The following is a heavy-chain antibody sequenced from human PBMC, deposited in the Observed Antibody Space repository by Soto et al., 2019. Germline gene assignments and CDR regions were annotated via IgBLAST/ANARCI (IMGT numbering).Heavy chain of an antibody. Sequence: PGGSLRLSCAASGFTFSSYWMSWVRQAPGKGLEWVANIKQDGSEKYYVDSVKGRFTISRDNAKSSLYLQMNSLRAEDTAVYYCARDMEKLLWFGELSGYYYMDVWGKGTTVTVSS. D-gene: IGHD3-10*01. V-gene: IGHV3-7*01. CDR1: GFTFSSYW. CDR2: IKQDGSEK. CDR3: ARDMEKLLWFGELSGYYYMDV. J-gene: IGHJ6*03.